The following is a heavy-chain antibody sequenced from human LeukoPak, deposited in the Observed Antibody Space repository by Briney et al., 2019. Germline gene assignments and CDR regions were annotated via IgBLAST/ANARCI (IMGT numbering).Heavy chain of an antibody. D-gene: IGHD2-15*01. J-gene: IGHJ4*02. Sequence: SETLSLTCAVYGGTFSGYYWSWVRQPPGKGLEWIGEINHSGSTNYNPSLKSRVTISVDTSKSQFSLKLSSVTAADTAVYYCARGLGGYWGQGTLVTVSS. V-gene: IGHV4-34*01. CDR2: INHSGST. CDR3: ARGLGGY. CDR1: GGTFSGYY.